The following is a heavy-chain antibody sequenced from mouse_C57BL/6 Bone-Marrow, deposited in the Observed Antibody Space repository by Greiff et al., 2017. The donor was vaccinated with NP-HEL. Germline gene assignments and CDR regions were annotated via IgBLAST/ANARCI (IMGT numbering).Heavy chain of an antibody. J-gene: IGHJ2*01. Sequence: EVKLVESGGGLVKPGGSLKLSCAASGFTFSSYAMSWVRQTPEKRLEWVATISDGGSYTYYPDNVKGRFTISRDNAKNNPYLQMSHLKTEETAMYYGARAYHSSGDYRGQGTTLTVSA. CDR2: ISDGGSYT. D-gene: IGHD1-1*01. CDR1: GFTFSSYA. CDR3: ARAYHSSGDY. V-gene: IGHV5-4*03.